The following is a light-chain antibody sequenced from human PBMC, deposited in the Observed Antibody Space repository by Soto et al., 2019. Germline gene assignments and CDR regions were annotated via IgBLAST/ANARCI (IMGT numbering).Light chain of an antibody. CDR1: QSIGSW. J-gene: IGKJ1*01. CDR3: QQYNNYSWT. Sequence: DIPMTQSPSTLSASVGDRVTITCRASQSIGSWLAWYQQQPGKAPKFLIYDASSLESGVPSRFSGSGSGTEFTLTISSLQPDDFATYYCQQYNNYSWTFGQGTKVEIK. CDR2: DAS. V-gene: IGKV1-5*01.